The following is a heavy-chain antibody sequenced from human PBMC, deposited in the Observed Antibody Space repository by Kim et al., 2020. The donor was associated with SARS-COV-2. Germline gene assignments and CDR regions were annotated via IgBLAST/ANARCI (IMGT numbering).Heavy chain of an antibody. V-gene: IGHV4-39*01. CDR2: AYYIGKT. CDR1: GGSLSSSSYY. Sequence: SETLSLTCTVSGGSLSSSSYYWGWIRQPPGKGREWIGTAYYIGKTYYNPSLKSRVTISVNTSKNQFSLKRGSLTAADPAVYCGARHQRFRRGWFD. CDR3: ARHQRFRRGWFD. J-gene: IGHJ5*01.